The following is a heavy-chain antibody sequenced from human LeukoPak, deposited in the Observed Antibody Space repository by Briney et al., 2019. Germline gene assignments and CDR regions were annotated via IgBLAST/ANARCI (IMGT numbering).Heavy chain of an antibody. CDR2: VSGSGGST. D-gene: IGHD5-24*01. CDR1: GFTFSSYA. V-gene: IGHV3-23*01. Sequence: GSLRLPCAASGFTFSSYAMSWVRQAPAKGLEWVSSVSGSGGSTYYADSVTGLFTIYRDNSTNTLYLQMNSLRAEDSAVYYSEKVDLSGYNGDYWGQGTLVTVSS. CDR3: EKVDLSGYNGDY. J-gene: IGHJ4*02.